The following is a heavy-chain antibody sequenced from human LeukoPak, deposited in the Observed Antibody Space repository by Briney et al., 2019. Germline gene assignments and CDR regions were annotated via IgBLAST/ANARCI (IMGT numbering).Heavy chain of an antibody. CDR2: ISLSGYT. Sequence: PSGTLSLTCGVSGGSITTTNYWSWVRPSPGRGLEWIGEISLSGYTGFNPSLRGRVTMSLDESKNHLSLTLTSATAADPALYYCSRESGPYSPFGHWGQGILVTVTT. D-gene: IGHD1-26*01. CDR3: SRESGPYSPFGH. J-gene: IGHJ4*02. V-gene: IGHV4-4*02. CDR1: GGSITTTNY.